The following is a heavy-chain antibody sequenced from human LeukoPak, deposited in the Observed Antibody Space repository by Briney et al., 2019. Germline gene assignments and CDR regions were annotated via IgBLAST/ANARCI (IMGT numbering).Heavy chain of an antibody. J-gene: IGHJ4*02. CDR1: GYSISSGYY. CDR2: IYYSGST. CDR3: ARHGILTGGVDY. D-gene: IGHD3-9*01. Sequence: PLETLSLTCTVSGYSISSGYYWGWIRQPPGKGLEWIGSIYYSGSTYYNPSLKSRVTISVDTSKNQFSLKLSSVTAADTAVYYCARHGILTGGVDYWGQGTLVTVSS. V-gene: IGHV4-38-2*02.